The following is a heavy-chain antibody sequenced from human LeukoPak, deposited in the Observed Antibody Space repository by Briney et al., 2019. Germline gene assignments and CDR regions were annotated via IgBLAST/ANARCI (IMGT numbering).Heavy chain of an antibody. V-gene: IGHV1-18*01. CDR1: GHTFTSYG. Sequence: ASVKVSCKASGHTFTSYGISWVRQAPGQGLEWMGWISAYNGNTNYAQKLQGRVTMTTDTSTSTAYMELRSLRSDDTAVYYCARGSRTLTMIVVGYYFDYWGQGTLVTVSS. CDR2: ISAYNGNT. D-gene: IGHD3-22*01. CDR3: ARGSRTLTMIVVGYYFDY. J-gene: IGHJ4*02.